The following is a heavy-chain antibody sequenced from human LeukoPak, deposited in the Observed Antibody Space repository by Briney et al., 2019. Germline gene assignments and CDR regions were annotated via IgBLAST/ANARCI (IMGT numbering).Heavy chain of an antibody. Sequence: PSETLSLTCAVYGGSFSGYYWSWIRQPPGKGLERIGEINHSGSTNYNPSLKSRVTISVDTSKNQFSLKLSSVTAADTAVYYCARIRDSSGYYFRGYDYWGQGTLVTVSS. CDR2: INHSGST. V-gene: IGHV4-34*01. CDR1: GGSFSGYY. CDR3: ARIRDSSGYYFRGYDY. J-gene: IGHJ4*02. D-gene: IGHD3-22*01.